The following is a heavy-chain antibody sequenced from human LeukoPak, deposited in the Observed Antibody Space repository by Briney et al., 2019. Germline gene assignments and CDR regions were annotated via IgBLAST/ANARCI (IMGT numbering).Heavy chain of an antibody. CDR1: GFTFSSYA. V-gene: IGHV3-23*01. Sequence: PGGSLRLSCAASGFTFSSYAMSWVRQAPGKGLEWVSLISGSGGSTYYADSVKGRFTISRDNAKNTLYLQMNSLRAEDTAVYYCASEYYDILTGLNWFDPWGQGTLVTVSS. CDR3: ASEYYDILTGLNWFDP. J-gene: IGHJ5*02. CDR2: ISGSGGST. D-gene: IGHD3-9*01.